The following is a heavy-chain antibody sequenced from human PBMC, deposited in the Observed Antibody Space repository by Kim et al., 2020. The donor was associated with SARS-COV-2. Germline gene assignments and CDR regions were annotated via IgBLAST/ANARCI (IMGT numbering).Heavy chain of an antibody. Sequence: SETLSLTCTASGVSISSGEYYWSWIRQHPGKGLEWIGYIYYSGSAYYNPSLQSRVTMSVDTSKNQFSLNLNSVTAADTAVYYCARALCGGGYDFWSDYKACRYFDFWGQGTLVTVSS. V-gene: IGHV4-31*02. CDR2: IYYSGSA. CDR3: ARALCGGGYDFWSDYKACRYFDF. D-gene: IGHD3-3*01. CDR1: GVSISSGEYY. J-gene: IGHJ4*02.